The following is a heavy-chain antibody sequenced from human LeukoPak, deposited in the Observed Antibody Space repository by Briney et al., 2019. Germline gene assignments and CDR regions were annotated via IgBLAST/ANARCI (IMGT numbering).Heavy chain of an antibody. CDR3: ARGPGGYDN. D-gene: IGHD3-16*01. CDR1: GFTLSSYA. V-gene: IGHV3-64*04. CDR2: ISSSGGST. Sequence: PGGSLRLSCSASGFTLSSYAMHWVRQAPGKGLEYVSVISSSGGSTNYADSVKGRFTISRDNSKNTPFLQMNSLRAEDTAVYYCARGPGGYDNWGQGTLVTVSS. J-gene: IGHJ4*02.